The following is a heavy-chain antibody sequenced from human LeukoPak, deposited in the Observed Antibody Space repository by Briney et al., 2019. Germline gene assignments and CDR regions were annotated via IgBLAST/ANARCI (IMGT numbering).Heavy chain of an antibody. J-gene: IGHJ4*02. D-gene: IGHD4-17*01. Sequence: GGSLRLSCAASGFTFTSYAMHRVRQAPGKGLEWVAVISFAGDIYYYADSVKGRFTISRDNSKNTLYLQMNSLRAEDTAVYYCAKDGTVTSFDYWGQGTLVTVSS. CDR1: GFTFTSYA. V-gene: IGHV3-30*04. CDR2: ISFAGDIY. CDR3: AKDGTVTSFDY.